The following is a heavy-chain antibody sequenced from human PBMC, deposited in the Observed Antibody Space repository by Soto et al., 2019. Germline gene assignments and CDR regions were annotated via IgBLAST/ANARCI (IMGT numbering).Heavy chain of an antibody. CDR3: GRLEMVKIRY. Sequence: QVQLVQSGAEVKKPGASVKVSCKAYGYTFTSKDFSWGRQAPGQGLEWMGRISRYNGNTNYAQKFQGRVTMHTDTSTRTGYVKLRILRSDDTSVYYCGRLEMVKIRYWGQGTPVPGSS. CDR2: ISRYNGNT. V-gene: IGHV1-18*01. CDR1: GYTFTSKD. J-gene: IGHJ4*02. D-gene: IGHD5-18*01.